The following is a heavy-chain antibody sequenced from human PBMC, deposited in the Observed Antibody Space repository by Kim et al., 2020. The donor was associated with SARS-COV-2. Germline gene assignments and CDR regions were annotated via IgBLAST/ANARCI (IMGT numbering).Heavy chain of an antibody. CDR1: GYTFTSYW. V-gene: IGHV1-46*01. J-gene: IGHJ4*02. CDR3: ARAWDQNFDF. D-gene: IGHD1-26*01. CDR2: INPRSANT. Sequence: ASVKVSCKASGYTFTSYWIHWVRQAPGQGLEWMGMINPRSANTRYAQNFQGRVTTTSDTSTSTAYLEMSSLRSEDTAVYYCARAWDQNFDFWCQGTLVTV.